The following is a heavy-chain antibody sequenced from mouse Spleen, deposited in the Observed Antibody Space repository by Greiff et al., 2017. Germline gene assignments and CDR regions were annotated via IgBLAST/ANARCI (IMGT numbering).Heavy chain of an antibody. CDR2: IYPGDGDT. CDR1: GYAFSSSW. D-gene: IGHD1-1*02. V-gene: IGHV1-82*01. CDR3: ARYVDGSYDWYFDV. Sequence: QVQLKQSGPELVKPGASVKISCKASGYAFSSSWMNWVKQRPGKGLEWIGRIYPGDGDTNYNGKFKGKATLTADKSSSTAYMQLSSLTSEDSAVYFCARYVDGSYDWYFDVWGAGTTVTVSS. J-gene: IGHJ1*01.